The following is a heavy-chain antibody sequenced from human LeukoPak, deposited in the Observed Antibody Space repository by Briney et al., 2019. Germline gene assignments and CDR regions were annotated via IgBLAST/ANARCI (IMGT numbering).Heavy chain of an antibody. CDR1: GFTFDGYA. J-gene: IGHJ4*02. CDR2: ISGDGDNT. Sequence: GGSLRLSCAASGFTFDGYAMNWVRQAPGKGLEWVSLISGDGDNTYYTDSVKGRFTISRDNSKNSLYLQMNSLRTEDTALYYCAKGQHYGDYVDYWGQGTLVTVSS. V-gene: IGHV3-43*02. D-gene: IGHD4-17*01. CDR3: AKGQHYGDYVDY.